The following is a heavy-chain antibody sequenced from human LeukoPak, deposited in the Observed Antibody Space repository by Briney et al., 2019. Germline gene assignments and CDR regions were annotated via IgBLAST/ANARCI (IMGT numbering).Heavy chain of an antibody. CDR2: SYSNGTT. CDR3: ARSLIPYFDY. V-gene: IGHV3-53*01. D-gene: IGHD2-21*01. J-gene: IGHJ4*02. CDR1: GFTVSSNY. Sequence: GGSLRLSCAASGFTVSSNYMSWVRQAPGKGLEWVSFSYSNGTTYYADSVKGRFTISRDNSKNALYLQMNSLRAEDTAVYYCARSLIPYFDYWGQGTLVTVSS.